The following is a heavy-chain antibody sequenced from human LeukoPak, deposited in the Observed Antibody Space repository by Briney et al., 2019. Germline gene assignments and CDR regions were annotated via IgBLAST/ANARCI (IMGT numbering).Heavy chain of an antibody. D-gene: IGHD1-1*01. CDR1: GGTFSSYA. V-gene: IGHV1-69*06. J-gene: IGHJ5*02. CDR3: ARGRYTTSGCWFDP. Sequence: ASVKVSCKASGGTFSSYAISWVRQAPGQGLEWMGGIIPIFGTAKYAQKFQGRVTITADKSTSTAYMELTSLRSEGTAVYYCARGRYTTSGCWFDPWGQGTLVTVSS. CDR2: IIPIFGTA.